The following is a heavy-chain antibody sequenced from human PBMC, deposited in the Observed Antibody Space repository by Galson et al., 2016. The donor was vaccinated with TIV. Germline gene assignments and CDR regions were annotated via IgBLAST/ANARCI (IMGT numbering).Heavy chain of an antibody. CDR2: INHSGVT. J-gene: IGHJ6*03. CDR3: ARHRLRYDYYMDV. D-gene: IGHD1-14*01. CDR1: GYSISSGFY. V-gene: IGHV4-38-2*01. Sequence: TLSLTCVVSGYSISSGFYGGWVRQSPEKGLEWIGNINHSGVTHYNPSLQSRVTISVDTSKNQFSLNLTSVTAADTAVYFCARHRLRYDYYMDVWGIGTSVTVSS.